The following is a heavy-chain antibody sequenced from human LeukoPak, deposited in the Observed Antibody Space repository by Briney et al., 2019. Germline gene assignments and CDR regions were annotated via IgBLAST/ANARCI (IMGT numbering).Heavy chain of an antibody. Sequence: SETLSLTCTVSGYSISSGYYWGWIRQPPGKELEWIGSIYHSGSTYYNPSLKSRVTISVDTSKNQFSLKLSSVTAADTAVYYCARDGHSGSYEFDYWGQGTLVTVSS. J-gene: IGHJ4*02. D-gene: IGHD1-26*01. CDR1: GYSISSGYY. CDR2: IYHSGST. V-gene: IGHV4-38-2*02. CDR3: ARDGHSGSYEFDY.